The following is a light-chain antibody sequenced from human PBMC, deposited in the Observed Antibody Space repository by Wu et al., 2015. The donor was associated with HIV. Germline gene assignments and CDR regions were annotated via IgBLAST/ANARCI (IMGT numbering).Light chain of an antibody. V-gene: IGKV1-8*01. CDR1: QDISMY. J-gene: IGKJ2*01. CDR3: QQYYTYPRT. CDR2: AAS. Sequence: AIRMTQSPSSLSASTGDRVSITCRASQDISMYLAWYQQKPGKAPKLLIYAASTLQSGVPLRFSGSGSGTDFTLTISYLQSEDFATYYCQQYYTYPRTFGQGTKLEIK.